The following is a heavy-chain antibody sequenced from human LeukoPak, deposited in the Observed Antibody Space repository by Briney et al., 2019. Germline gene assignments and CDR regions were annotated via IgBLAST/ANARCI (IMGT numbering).Heavy chain of an antibody. D-gene: IGHD5-18*01. Sequence: KTSETLSLTCTVSGGSISTYYWSWVRQPPGKGLEWIGYIHYSGSTKYNPSLKSRVTISVDTSKNQFSLKLTSVTAADTAVYYCARDLYGYGGFFGYWGQGTLVTVSS. V-gene: IGHV4-59*01. CDR3: ARDLYGYGGFFGY. J-gene: IGHJ4*02. CDR1: GGSISTYY. CDR2: IHYSGST.